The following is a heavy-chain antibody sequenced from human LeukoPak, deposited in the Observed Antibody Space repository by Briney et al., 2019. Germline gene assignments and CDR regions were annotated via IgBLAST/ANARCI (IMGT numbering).Heavy chain of an antibody. D-gene: IGHD4/OR15-4a*01. V-gene: IGHV1-2*02. CDR1: GYTFTGYY. Sequence: ASVKVSCKASGYTFTGYYMHWVRQAPGQGLEWMGWINPNSGGTNYAQKFQGRVTMTRDTSISTAYMELSRLRSDDTDVYYCARALSWDRLGLLTVVYWGQGTLVTVSS. CDR2: INPNSGGT. CDR3: ARALSWDRLGLLTVVY. J-gene: IGHJ4*02.